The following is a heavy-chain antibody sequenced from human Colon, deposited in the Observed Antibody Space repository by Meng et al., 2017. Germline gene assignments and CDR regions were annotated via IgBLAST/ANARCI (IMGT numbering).Heavy chain of an antibody. Sequence: QVQLQQGGAGLLKHSETLSLICAVYGGSFSGYYWSWIRQPPGKGREWIGEINHSGSTNYNPSLKSRVNISVDTSNNHFSLKVSSVTAADTAVYYCARPHDCSSTSCPGPLDYWGQGTLVTVSS. CDR3: ARPHDCSSTSCPGPLDY. J-gene: IGHJ4*02. V-gene: IGHV4-34*01. CDR1: GGSFSGYY. D-gene: IGHD2-2*01. CDR2: INHSGST.